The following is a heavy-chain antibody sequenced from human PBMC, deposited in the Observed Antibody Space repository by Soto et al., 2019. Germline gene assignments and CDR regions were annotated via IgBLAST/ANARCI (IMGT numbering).Heavy chain of an antibody. CDR2: INHSGSP. CDR3: ARARFSQWSQDYYGLDV. CDR1: GSLPVGSLSTYF. Sequence: SETLSLTCVLSGSLPVGSLSTYFWTWIRQPPGKGLEWIGEINHSGSPNYSPSLRGRVTISLDTSKKQFSLNLSSVTAADTAVYFCARARFSQWSQDYYGLDVWGQGTTVTVSS. D-gene: IGHD3-3*01. V-gene: IGHV4-34*01. J-gene: IGHJ6*02.